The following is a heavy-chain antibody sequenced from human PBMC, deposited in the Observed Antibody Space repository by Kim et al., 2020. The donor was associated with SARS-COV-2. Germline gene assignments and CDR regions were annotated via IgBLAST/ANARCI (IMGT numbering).Heavy chain of an antibody. CDR2: ISYDGSNK. D-gene: IGHD3-10*01. CDR3: AKDLVVRGGYYYYYGMDV. Sequence: GGSLRLSCAASGFTFSSYGMHWVRQAPGKGLEWVAVISYDGSNKYYADSVKGRFTISRDNSKNTLYLQMNSLRAEDTAVYYCAKDLVVRGGYYYYYGMDVWGQGTTVTVSS. J-gene: IGHJ6*02. CDR1: GFTFSSYG. V-gene: IGHV3-30*18.